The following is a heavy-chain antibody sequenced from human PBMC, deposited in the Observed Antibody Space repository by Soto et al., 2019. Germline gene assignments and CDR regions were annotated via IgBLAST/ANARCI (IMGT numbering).Heavy chain of an antibody. V-gene: IGHV1-2*04. Sequence: ASVKVSCKASGYTFTGYYMHWVRQAPGQGLEWMGWINPNSGGTNYAQKFQAWVTMTRDTSISTAYMELSRLRSDDTAVYYCARGPYCSGGSCYSHWFDPWGQGTLVTVSS. J-gene: IGHJ5*02. CDR1: GYTFTGYY. CDR3: ARGPYCSGGSCYSHWFDP. CDR2: INPNSGGT. D-gene: IGHD2-15*01.